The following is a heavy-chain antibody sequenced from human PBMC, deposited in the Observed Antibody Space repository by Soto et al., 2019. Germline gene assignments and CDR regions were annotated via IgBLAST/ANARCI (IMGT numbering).Heavy chain of an antibody. CDR2: IYYSGGT. V-gene: IGHV4-61*08. CDR1: GGALSSGGYF. Sequence: SGTMSLTCTVSGGALSSGGYFYTWVRQPPGKGLEWLGYIYYSGGTNYNPSLKSRVTISLDKSKSQFSLRLISVTAADTAVYYCTREQSDDNSFDPWGQGTLVTVSS. J-gene: IGHJ5*02. CDR3: TREQSDDNSFDP. D-gene: IGHD6-19*01.